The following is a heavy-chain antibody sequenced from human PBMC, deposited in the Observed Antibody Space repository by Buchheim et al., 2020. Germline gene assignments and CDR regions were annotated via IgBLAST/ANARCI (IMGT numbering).Heavy chain of an antibody. J-gene: IGHJ1*01. V-gene: IGHV3-33*01. D-gene: IGHD3-10*01. CDR1: GFTFSSYG. CDR3: ARGEGNYYSNFQH. Sequence: QVQLVESGGGVVQPGRSLRLSCAASGFTFSSYGMHWVRQDPGKGLEWVAVIWSDGSNKYYADSVKGRFTISRDNSKNTLYLQMNSLRAEDTAVYYCARGEGNYYSNFQHWGQGTL. CDR2: IWSDGSNK.